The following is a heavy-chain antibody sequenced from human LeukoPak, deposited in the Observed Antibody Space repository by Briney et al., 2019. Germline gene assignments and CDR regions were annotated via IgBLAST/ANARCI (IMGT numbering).Heavy chain of an antibody. D-gene: IGHD6-13*01. CDR1: GGSFSGYY. J-gene: IGHJ1*01. CDR2: INHSGST. CDR3: ARGGHSSSWYRGEYFQH. V-gene: IGHV4-34*01. Sequence: SETLSLTCAVYGGSFSGYYWSWIRQPPGRGLEWIEEINHSGSTNYNPSLKSRVTISVDTSKNQFSLKLSSVTAADTAVYYCARGGHSSSWYRGEYFQHWGQGTLVTVSS.